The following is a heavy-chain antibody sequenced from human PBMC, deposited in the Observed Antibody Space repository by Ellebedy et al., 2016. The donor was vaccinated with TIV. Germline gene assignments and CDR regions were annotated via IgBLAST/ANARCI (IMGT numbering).Heavy chain of an antibody. CDR1: GGPISSSNYY. CDR2: IFYTGTT. CDR3: ARCGSGRYYNVPFDY. V-gene: IGHV4-39*01. J-gene: IGHJ4*02. Sequence: SETLSLTXSVSGGPISSSNYYWGWIRQPPGKGLEWIGTIFYTGTTYYNPSLKSRVTISVDTSKNEFSLKLSSVTAADTAVYYCARCGSGRYYNVPFDYWGQGTLVTVSS. D-gene: IGHD3-10*01.